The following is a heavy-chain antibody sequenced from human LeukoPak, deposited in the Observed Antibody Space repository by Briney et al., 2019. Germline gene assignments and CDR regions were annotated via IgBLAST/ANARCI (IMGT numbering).Heavy chain of an antibody. Sequence: GGSLILSCAASGFTFSSYWIHWVRQVPGKGLVWVSRIATDGSMPSYADSVKGRFTISRDNAKNTVYLQMNSLRAEDTAVYYCARDPHGSGSIHDAFDIWGQGTMVTVSS. CDR2: IATDGSMP. J-gene: IGHJ3*02. CDR3: ARDPHGSGSIHDAFDI. CDR1: GFTFSSYW. D-gene: IGHD3-10*01. V-gene: IGHV3-74*01.